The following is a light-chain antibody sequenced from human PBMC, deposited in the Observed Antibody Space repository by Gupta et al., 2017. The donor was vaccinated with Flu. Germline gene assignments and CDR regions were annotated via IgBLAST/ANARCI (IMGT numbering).Light chain of an antibody. CDR2: GTS. CDR3: LIYYGGAQLWV. Sequence: QTVVTQEPSLTVSPGGTVTLTCASSTGAVTSGHYPNWLQQKPGQAPRSLIYGTSNKRSWTPARFSGALLGGKAALTLSGVQPEDEAEYYCLIYYGGAQLWVFGGGTKLTVL. V-gene: IGLV7-43*01. CDR1: TGAVTSGHY. J-gene: IGLJ3*02.